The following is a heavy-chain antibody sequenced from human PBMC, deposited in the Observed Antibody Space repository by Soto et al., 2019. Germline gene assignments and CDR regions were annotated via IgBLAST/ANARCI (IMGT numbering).Heavy chain of an antibody. CDR3: TKEHSNYPDNWFDP. V-gene: IGHV3-23*01. D-gene: IGHD4-4*01. CDR2: IDSGGGST. J-gene: IGHJ5*02. CDR1: GFSFSNYP. Sequence: EVHLLVSGGGSVQPGGSLRLSCAASGFSFSNYPMSWVRQAPGPGLEGVSAIDSGGGSTYYAASVKGRFSISRDNSMNTLYLQMNSLRAEDTAIYYCTKEHSNYPDNWFDPWGQGTLVTVSS.